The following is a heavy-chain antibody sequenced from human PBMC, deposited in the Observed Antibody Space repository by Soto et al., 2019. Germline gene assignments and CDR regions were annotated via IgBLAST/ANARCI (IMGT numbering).Heavy chain of an antibody. J-gene: IGHJ6*04. Sequence: ASVKVSCKASGYTFTSYDINWVRPATGQGLEWMGWMNPNSGNTGYAQKFQGRVTMTRNTSISTAYMELSSLRSEDTAVYYCARGRVATIYYYYHGMDVGGEGTTVTVSS. V-gene: IGHV1-8*01. CDR2: MNPNSGNT. D-gene: IGHD5-12*01. CDR1: GYTFTSYD. CDR3: ARGRVATIYYYYHGMDV.